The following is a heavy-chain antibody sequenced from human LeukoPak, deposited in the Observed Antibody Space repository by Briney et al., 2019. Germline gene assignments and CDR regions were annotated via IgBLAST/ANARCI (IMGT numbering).Heavy chain of an antibody. J-gene: IGHJ4*02. D-gene: IGHD1-26*01. CDR2: IIPILGIA. CDR3: ARAGKWELLLDY. CDR1: GGTFSSYT. V-gene: IGHV1-69*02. Sequence: GSSVKVSCKASGGTFSSYTISWVRQAPGQGLEWMGRIIPILGIANYAQKFQGRVTITADKSTSTAYMELRSLRSDDTAVYYCARAGKWELLLDYWGQGTLVTVSS.